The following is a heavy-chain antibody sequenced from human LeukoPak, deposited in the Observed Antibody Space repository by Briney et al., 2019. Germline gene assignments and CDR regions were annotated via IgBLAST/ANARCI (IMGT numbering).Heavy chain of an antibody. CDR3: AGVVPAGPFDY. CDR1: GFTFSSYG. Sequence: GGSLRLSCAASGFTFSSYGMHWVRQAPGKGLEWVAVISYDGSNKYYADSVKGRFTISRDNCKNTLYLQMNSLRAEDTAVYYCAGVVPAGPFDYWGQGTLVTVSS. J-gene: IGHJ4*02. CDR2: ISYDGSNK. D-gene: IGHD2-2*01. V-gene: IGHV3-30*03.